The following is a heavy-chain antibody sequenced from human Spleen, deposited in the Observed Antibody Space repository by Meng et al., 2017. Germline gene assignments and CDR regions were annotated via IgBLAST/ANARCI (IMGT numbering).Heavy chain of an antibody. Sequence: GGSLRLSCAASGFTFGNFGMSWVRQAPGKGLEWVSGMNWNGASTGYADSVKGRFTISRDNAKNSLYLQVNNVRAEDTALYYCARRRDGYNGYFDFWGLGTPVTVSS. CDR3: ARRRDGYNGYFDF. CDR2: MNWNGAST. CDR1: GFTFGNFG. D-gene: IGHD5-24*01. J-gene: IGHJ4*02. V-gene: IGHV3-20*04.